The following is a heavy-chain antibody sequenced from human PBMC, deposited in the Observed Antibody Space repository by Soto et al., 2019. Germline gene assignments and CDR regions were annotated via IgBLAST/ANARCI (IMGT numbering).Heavy chain of an antibody. CDR2: IDPSDSYT. CDR3: ARHYRRRHGSGTILEGFDY. CDR1: GYSFTSYW. J-gene: IGHJ4*02. Sequence: GESLKISCKGSGYSFTSYWISWVRQMPGKGLEWMGRIDPSDSYTNYSPSFQGHVTISADKSISTAYLQWSSLKASDTAMYYCARHYRRRHGSGTILEGFDYWGQGTLVTVSS. V-gene: IGHV5-10-1*01. D-gene: IGHD3-10*01.